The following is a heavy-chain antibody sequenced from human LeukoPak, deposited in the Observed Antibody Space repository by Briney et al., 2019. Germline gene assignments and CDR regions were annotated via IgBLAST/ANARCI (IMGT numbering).Heavy chain of an antibody. CDR3: ARGIDTAMAWAHYFDY. J-gene: IGHJ4*02. D-gene: IGHD5-18*01. CDR2: IIPIFGTA. Sequence: GGSLRLSCAASGFTFSSYAISWVRQAPGQGLEWMGGIIPIFGTANYAQKFQGRVTITADESTSTAYMELSSLRSEDTAVYYCARGIDTAMAWAHYFDYWGQGTLVTVSS. V-gene: IGHV1-69*01. CDR1: GFTFSSYA.